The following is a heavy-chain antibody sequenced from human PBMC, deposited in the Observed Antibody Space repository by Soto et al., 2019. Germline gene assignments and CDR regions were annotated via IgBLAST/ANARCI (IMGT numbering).Heavy chain of an antibody. V-gene: IGHV4-59*01. CDR3: ASSEGSSSLFSLSY. CDR2: IYYSGST. J-gene: IGHJ4*02. Sequence: SETLSLTCTVSGGSIGSYYWSWIRQPPGKGLEWIGYIYYSGSTNYNPFLKSRVTISVDTSKNQFSLKLSSVTAADTAVYYCASSEGSSSLFSLSYWGQGTLVTVSS. D-gene: IGHD6-13*01. CDR1: GGSIGSYY.